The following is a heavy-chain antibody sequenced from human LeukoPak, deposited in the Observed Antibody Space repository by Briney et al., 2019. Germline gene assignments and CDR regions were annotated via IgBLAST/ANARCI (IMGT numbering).Heavy chain of an antibody. D-gene: IGHD2-2*01. V-gene: IGHV3-48*04. CDR1: GGSISSTRYY. CDR3: ARVGVVVPAAIRGAFDI. J-gene: IGHJ3*02. Sequence: PSETLSLTCTVSGGSISSTRYYWPWIRQAPGKGLEWVSYISSSSSTIYYADSVKGRFTISRDNAKNSLYLQMNSLGAEDTAVYYCARVGVVVPAAIRGAFDIWGQGTMVTVSS. CDR2: ISSSSSTI.